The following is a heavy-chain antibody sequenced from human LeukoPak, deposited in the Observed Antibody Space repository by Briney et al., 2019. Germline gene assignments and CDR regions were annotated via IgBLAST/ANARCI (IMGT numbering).Heavy chain of an antibody. Sequence: ASVKVSCKASGGTFSSYAISWVRQAPGQGLEWMGGIIPIFGTANYAQKFQGRVTITADESTSTAYMELSSLRSEDTAVYYCARVGPTGTDDYWAREPWSPSPQ. CDR1: GGTFSSYA. V-gene: IGHV1-69*13. CDR3: ARVGPTGTDDY. D-gene: IGHD1-1*01. J-gene: IGHJ4*02. CDR2: IIPIFGTA.